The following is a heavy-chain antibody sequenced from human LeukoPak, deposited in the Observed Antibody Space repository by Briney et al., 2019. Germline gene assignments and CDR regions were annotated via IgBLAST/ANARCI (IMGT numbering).Heavy chain of an antibody. CDR2: IRSKANSYAT. Sequence: GGSLKLSCAASGFTFSGSAMHWVRQASGKGLEWVGRIRSKANSYATAYAASVKGRFTISRDDSKNTAYLQMNSLRADDTAIYYCAKDGYSGYGYYFDFWGQGTLVTVSS. V-gene: IGHV3-73*01. J-gene: IGHJ4*02. CDR3: AKDGYSGYGYYFDF. D-gene: IGHD5-12*01. CDR1: GFTFSGSA.